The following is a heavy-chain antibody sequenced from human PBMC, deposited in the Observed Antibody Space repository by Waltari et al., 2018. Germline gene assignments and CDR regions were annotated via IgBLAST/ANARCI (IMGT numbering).Heavy chain of an antibody. CDR3: ARDRSNDIDY. V-gene: IGHV1-3*01. Sequence: QVQLVQSGAEVKKPGASVKVSCKASGYTFTSYAMHWVRQAPGQRLEWMGWINAGNGNTKYSQKFQGRVTITRDTSASTAYMELSSLRSEDTAVYYCARDRSNDIDYWGQGTLVTVSS. D-gene: IGHD1-1*01. CDR1: GYTFTSYA. J-gene: IGHJ4*02. CDR2: INAGNGNT.